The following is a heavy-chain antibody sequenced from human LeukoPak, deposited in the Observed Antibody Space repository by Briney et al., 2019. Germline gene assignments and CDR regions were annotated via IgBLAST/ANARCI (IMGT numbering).Heavy chain of an antibody. D-gene: IGHD6-19*01. V-gene: IGHV4-34*01. J-gene: IGHJ5*02. Sequence: SETLSLTCAVYGGSFSGYYWSWIRQPPGKGLEWIGSIYYSGSTYYNPSLKSRVTISVDTSKNQFSLKLSSVTAADTAVYYCARPAVAGTEWFDPWGQGTLVTVSS. CDR1: GGSFSGYY. CDR3: ARPAVAGTEWFDP. CDR2: IYYSGST.